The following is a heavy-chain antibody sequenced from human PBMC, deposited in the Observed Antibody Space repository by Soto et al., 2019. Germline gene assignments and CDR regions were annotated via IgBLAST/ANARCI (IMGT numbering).Heavy chain of an antibody. D-gene: IGHD3-22*01. CDR1: AFTFSSYS. Sequence: QVQLVESGGGVVQPGRSLRLSCAASAFTFSSYSMHWVRQAPGTGLEWVAVISYDGGNKYYADSVKGRFTISRDTSKNTLSLQMNSLRPEDTAVYYCARSFETLVLIRAFWFDPWGQGTLVTVSS. CDR2: ISYDGGNK. CDR3: ARSFETLVLIRAFWFDP. J-gene: IGHJ5*02. V-gene: IGHV3-30-3*01.